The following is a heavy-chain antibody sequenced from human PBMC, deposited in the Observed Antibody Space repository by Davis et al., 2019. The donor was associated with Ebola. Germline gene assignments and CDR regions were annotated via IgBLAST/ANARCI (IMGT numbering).Heavy chain of an antibody. J-gene: IGHJ4*02. CDR1: GYSFSSYY. V-gene: IGHV5-10-1*01. Sequence: GESLKISCKGSGYSFSSYYITWVRQMPGKGLEWMGRIDPSDSYSNYSPSFQGHVTISIDKSISTAYLQWSSLKASDTAMYYCATPYGGNFDYWGQGTLVTVSS. CDR3: ATPYGGNFDY. CDR2: IDPSDSYS. D-gene: IGHD4-23*01.